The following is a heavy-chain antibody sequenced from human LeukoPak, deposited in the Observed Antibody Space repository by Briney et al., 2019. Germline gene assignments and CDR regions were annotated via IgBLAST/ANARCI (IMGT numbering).Heavy chain of an antibody. Sequence: PSETLSLTCAVYGGSFSGYYWSWIRQPPGKGLEWIGEINHSGSTNYNPSLKSRVTISVDTSKNQFSLKLSSVTAADTAVYYCAGDLRYYGSGSRDYWGQETLVTVSS. V-gene: IGHV4-34*01. CDR3: AGDLRYYGSGSRDY. CDR1: GGSFSGYY. J-gene: IGHJ4*02. D-gene: IGHD3-10*01. CDR2: INHSGST.